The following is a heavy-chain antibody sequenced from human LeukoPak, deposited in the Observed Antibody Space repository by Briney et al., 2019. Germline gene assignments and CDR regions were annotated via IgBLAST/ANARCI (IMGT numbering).Heavy chain of an antibody. J-gene: IGHJ4*02. D-gene: IGHD3-16*01. CDR2: ISAYNGNT. CDR3: ARDPPAGMVVMFGGDY. Sequence: ASVKVSCKASGYTFTSYGISWVRQAPGQGLEWMRWISAYNGNTNYAQKLQGRVTMTTDTSTSTAYMELRSLRSDDTAVYYCARDPPAGMVVMFGGDYWGQGTLVTVSS. CDR1: GYTFTSYG. V-gene: IGHV1-18*01.